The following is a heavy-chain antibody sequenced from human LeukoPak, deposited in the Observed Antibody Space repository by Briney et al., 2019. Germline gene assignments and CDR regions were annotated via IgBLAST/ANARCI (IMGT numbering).Heavy chain of an antibody. J-gene: IGHJ4*02. Sequence: GGSLRLSCAASGFTFSSYAMSWVRQAPGKGLEWVSAIRGSGDSTYYADSVKGRFTISRDNSKNTLYLQMNSLRAEDTAIYYCAKDTLTYDYSDHHHWGQGTLVTVPS. D-gene: IGHD4-17*01. V-gene: IGHV3-23*01. CDR1: GFTFSSYA. CDR3: AKDTLTYDYSDHHH. CDR2: IRGSGDST.